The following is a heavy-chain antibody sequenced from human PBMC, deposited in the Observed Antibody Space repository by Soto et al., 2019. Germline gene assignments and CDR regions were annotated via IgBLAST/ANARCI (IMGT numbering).Heavy chain of an antibody. D-gene: IGHD4-17*01. CDR2: ISYDGSNK. CDR1: GFTFSSYA. Sequence: QVQLVESGGGVVQPGRSLRLSCAASGFTFSSYAMHWVRQAPGKGLEWVAVISYDGSNKYYADSVKGRFTISRDNSKNTLYLQMNSLRAEDTAVYYCARALTTVTTFDYWGQGTLVTVSS. J-gene: IGHJ4*02. V-gene: IGHV3-30-3*01. CDR3: ARALTTVTTFDY.